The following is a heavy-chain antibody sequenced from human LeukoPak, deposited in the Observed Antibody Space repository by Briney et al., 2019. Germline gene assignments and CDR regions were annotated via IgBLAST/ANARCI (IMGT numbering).Heavy chain of an antibody. D-gene: IGHD2-2*01. CDR2: IRSKAYGGTT. V-gene: IGHV3-49*04. J-gene: IGHJ4*02. CDR3: TRTYCSSTSCYPFDY. Sequence: GGSLRLSCTASGFTFGDYAMSWVRQAPGKGLEWVGFIRSKAYGGTTEYAASVKGRFTISRDDSKSIAYLQMNSLKTEDTAVYYCTRTYCSSTSCYPFDYWGQGTLVTVSS. CDR1: GFTFGDYA.